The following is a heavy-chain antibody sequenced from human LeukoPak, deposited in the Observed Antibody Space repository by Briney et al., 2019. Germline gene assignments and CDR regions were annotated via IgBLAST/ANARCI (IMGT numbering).Heavy chain of an antibody. V-gene: IGHV5-51*01. J-gene: IGHJ6*03. CDR3: ARRRIVVVPAANLGDYYYYYYMDV. Sequence: PGESLKISCEGSGYSFTSYWICWVRQMPGKGVEWVGIIYPGDSDTRYSPSFHGQVTISADKSISTAYLQWSSLKASDTAMYYCARRRIVVVPAANLGDYYYYYYMDVWGKGTTVTVSS. CDR2: IYPGDSDT. D-gene: IGHD2-2*01. CDR1: GYSFTSYW.